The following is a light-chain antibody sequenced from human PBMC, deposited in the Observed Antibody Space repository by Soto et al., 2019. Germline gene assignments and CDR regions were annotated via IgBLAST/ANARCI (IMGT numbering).Light chain of an antibody. J-gene: IGLJ1*01. CDR1: SSDVGGYNY. V-gene: IGLV2-11*01. Sequence: QSALTQPRSVSGSPGQSVAISCTGTSSDVGGYNYVSWYQQHPGKAPKLMIYEVSKRPSRVPDRFSGSKSGNTASLTISGVQAEDEADYYCCSYAGSSYVFGTGTKVTVL. CDR2: EVS. CDR3: CSYAGSSYV.